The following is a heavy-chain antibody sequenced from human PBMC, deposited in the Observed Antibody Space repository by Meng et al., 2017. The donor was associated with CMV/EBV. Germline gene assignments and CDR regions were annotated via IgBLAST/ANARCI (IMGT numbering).Heavy chain of an antibody. D-gene: IGHD3-10*01. CDR3: ARDSTSRGFYYYGMNV. CDR2: VYYNGST. J-gene: IGHJ6*02. Sequence: GSLRLSCTVSGGSINTYYWNWIRQPPGKGLEWIGYVYYNGSTNYSPSLKSRVTISVDTSKSQSSLKLSSVTAADTAVYFCARDSTSRGFYYYGMNVWGQGTTVTVSS. V-gene: IGHV4-59*01. CDR1: GGSINTYY.